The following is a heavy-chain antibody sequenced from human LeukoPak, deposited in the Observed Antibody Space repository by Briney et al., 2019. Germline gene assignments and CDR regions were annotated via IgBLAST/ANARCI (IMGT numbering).Heavy chain of an antibody. J-gene: IGHJ3*02. CDR3: ARDCSGGSCYGALDI. CDR1: GASIRSGDYY. Sequence: PSETLSLTCTVSGASIRSGDYYWSWIRQPPGKGLEWIGYIYDSGSTYYNPSLKSRITISVDTSENRFSLKLSSVTATDTAVYYCARDCSGGSCYGALDIWGQGTMVTVSS. CDR2: IYDSGST. V-gene: IGHV4-30-4*01. D-gene: IGHD2-15*01.